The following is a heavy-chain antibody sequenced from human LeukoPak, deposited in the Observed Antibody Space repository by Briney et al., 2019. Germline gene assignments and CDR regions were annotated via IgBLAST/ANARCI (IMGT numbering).Heavy chain of an antibody. J-gene: IGHJ6*03. D-gene: IGHD3-3*01. CDR1: GDSINTSSYY. CDR2: TSYSGST. CDR3: ARIGRGYDFWSGDYYYYYMDV. V-gene: IGHV4-39*01. Sequence: SETLSLTCTVSGDSINTSSYYWGWIRRPPGKGLECIGSTSYSGSTYYNPSLKSRVTISVDTSKNQFSLRLSSVTATDTAVYYCARIGRGYDFWSGDYYYYYMDVWGKGTTVTVSS.